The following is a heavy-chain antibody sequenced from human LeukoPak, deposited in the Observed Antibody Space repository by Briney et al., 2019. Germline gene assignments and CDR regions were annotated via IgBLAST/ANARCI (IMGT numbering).Heavy chain of an antibody. CDR3: ARGSAYYYYMDV. J-gene: IGHJ6*03. V-gene: IGHV3-48*01. CDR1: RFTFSSYW. CDR2: ISSSSSTI. Sequence: GGSLRLSCAASRFTFSSYWMSWVRQAPGKGLEWVSYISSSSSTIYYADSVKGRFTISRDNAKNSLYLQMNSLRAEDTAVYYCARGSAYYYYMDVWGKGTTVTVSS.